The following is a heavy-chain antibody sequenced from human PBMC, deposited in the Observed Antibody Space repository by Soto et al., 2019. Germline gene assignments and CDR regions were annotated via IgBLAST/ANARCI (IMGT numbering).Heavy chain of an antibody. CDR3: ARLNWNDPTGTP. V-gene: IGHV3-21*01. J-gene: IGHJ5*02. Sequence: GGSLRLSCAASGFTFSSYSMNWVRQAPGKGLEWVSSISSSSSYIYYADSVKGRFTISRDNAKNSLYLQMNSLRAEDTAVYYCARLNWNDPTGTPWGQGTLVTVSS. D-gene: IGHD1-1*01. CDR1: GFTFSSYS. CDR2: ISSSSSYI.